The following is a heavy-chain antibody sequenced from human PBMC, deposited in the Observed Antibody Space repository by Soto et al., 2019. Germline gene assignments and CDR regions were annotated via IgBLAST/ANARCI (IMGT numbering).Heavy chain of an antibody. D-gene: IGHD6-19*01. CDR1: GFNFKKFA. J-gene: IGHJ4*02. V-gene: IGHV3-23*01. CDR2: ISCCGSST. CDR3: AKADGEQWLLPHLDK. Sequence: EVQLLESGGGVVQPGGSLRLSCVASGFNFKKFAMSWVRQAPGEGLEWVSGISCCGSSTSYADSVKGRFSIARDDSTNTLSLQMNNLRVEDTAQYYCAKADGEQWLLPHLDKWGQGTLVTVS.